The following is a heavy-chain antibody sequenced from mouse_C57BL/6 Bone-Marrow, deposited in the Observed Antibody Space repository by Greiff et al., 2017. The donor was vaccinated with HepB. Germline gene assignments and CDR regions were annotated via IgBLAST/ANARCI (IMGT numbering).Heavy chain of an antibody. J-gene: IGHJ3*01. CDR2: IRSKSSNYAT. V-gene: IGHV10-3*01. Sequence: EVQLVESGGGLVQPKGSLKLSCAASGFTFNTYAMHWVRQAPGKGLEWVARIRSKSSNYATYYADSVKDRFTISRDDSQSMLYLQMNNLKTEDTAMYYCVRDGAYYSNPWFAYWGQGTLVTVSA. D-gene: IGHD2-5*01. CDR1: GFTFNTYA. CDR3: VRDGAYYSNPWFAY.